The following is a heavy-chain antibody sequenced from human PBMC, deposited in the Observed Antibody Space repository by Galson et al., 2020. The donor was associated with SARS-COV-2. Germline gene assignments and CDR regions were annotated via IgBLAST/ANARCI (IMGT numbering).Heavy chain of an antibody. V-gene: IGHV4-59*11. Sequence: SETLSLTCTVSGGSISSHYWSWIRQPPGKGLEWIGYIYYSGSTNYNPSLKSRVTISVDTSKNQFSLKLSSVTAADTAVYYCARAPIMITFGGVIAADAFGIWGQGTMVTVSS. D-gene: IGHD3-16*02. J-gene: IGHJ3*02. CDR3: ARAPIMITFGGVIAADAFGI. CDR2: IYYSGST. CDR1: GGSISSHY.